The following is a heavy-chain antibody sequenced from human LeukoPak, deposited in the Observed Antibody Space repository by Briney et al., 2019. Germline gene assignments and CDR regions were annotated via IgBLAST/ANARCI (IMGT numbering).Heavy chain of an antibody. Sequence: GGSLRLSCTASGFTFGDYAMSWFRQAPGKGLEWVGFIRSKAYGGTTEYAASVKGRFTISRDNAKNSLYLQMNSLRAEDTALYYCARGLAAAGTAYWGQGTLVTVSS. D-gene: IGHD6-13*01. CDR1: GFTFGDYA. CDR3: ARGLAAAGTAY. J-gene: IGHJ4*02. V-gene: IGHV3-49*03. CDR2: IRSKAYGGTT.